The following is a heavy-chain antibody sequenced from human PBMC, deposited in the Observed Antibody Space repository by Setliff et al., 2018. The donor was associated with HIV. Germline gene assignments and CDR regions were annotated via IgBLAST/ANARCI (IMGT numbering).Heavy chain of an antibody. CDR1: GDSSSNDY. CDR3: ARLKLSGVIDY. CDR2: IHTSGSA. D-gene: IGHD2-8*01. J-gene: IGHJ4*02. Sequence: PSETLSLTCTVSGDSSSNDYWTWVRQPPGKGLEWIGNIHTSGSAYYNPSLKSRVAISVDTSKNQLSLKLSSVTAADTAVYYCARLKLSGVIDYWGQGTLVTVSS. V-gene: IGHV4-4*08.